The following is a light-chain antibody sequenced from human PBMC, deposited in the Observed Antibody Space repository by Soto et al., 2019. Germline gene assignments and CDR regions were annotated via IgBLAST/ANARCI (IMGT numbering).Light chain of an antibody. CDR3: QQSYSTPMT. Sequence: IQSTQSPSSLSASVGDRVTITCRASPGISSYLAWYPKKPGKAPNILIYSASTFQSGVPSRFIGSGSGTDFNLTISSLQTEEFATYECQQSYSTPMTVRQGTKVDIK. V-gene: IGKV1-39*01. CDR1: PGISSY. CDR2: SAS. J-gene: IGKJ1*01.